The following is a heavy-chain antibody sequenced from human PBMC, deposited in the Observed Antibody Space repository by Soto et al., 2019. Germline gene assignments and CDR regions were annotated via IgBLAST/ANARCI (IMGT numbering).Heavy chain of an antibody. D-gene: IGHD3-3*01. Sequence: SETLSLTCTVSGGSISSSSYYWGWIRQPPGKGLEWIGSIYYSGSTYYNPSLKNRVTISVDTSKNQFSLKLSSVTAADTAVYYCARQWITIFGVVRGWFDPWGQGTLVTVSS. J-gene: IGHJ5*02. V-gene: IGHV4-39*01. CDR3: ARQWITIFGVVRGWFDP. CDR1: GGSISSSSYY. CDR2: IYYSGST.